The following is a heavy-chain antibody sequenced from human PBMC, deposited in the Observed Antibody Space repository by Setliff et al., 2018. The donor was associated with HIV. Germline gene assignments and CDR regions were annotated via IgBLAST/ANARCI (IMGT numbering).Heavy chain of an antibody. CDR1: GGSISSYY. D-gene: IGHD5-12*01. Sequence: TLSLTCTVSGGSISSYYWSWIRQPPGKGLEWIGYIYYSGSTNYNPSLKSRVTISVDTSKNQFPLKLSSVTAADTAVYYCARGRKRDGYNFYYYYMDVWDKGTTVTVSS. CDR2: IYYSGST. CDR3: ARGRKRDGYNFYYYYMDV. V-gene: IGHV4-59*12. J-gene: IGHJ6*03.